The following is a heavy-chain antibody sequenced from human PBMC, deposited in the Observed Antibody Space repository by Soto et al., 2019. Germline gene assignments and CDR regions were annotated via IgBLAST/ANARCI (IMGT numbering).Heavy chain of an antibody. CDR3: ARGHGGITIFGAPGHFDY. D-gene: IGHD3-3*01. CDR2: ISYSGSP. Sequence: SETLSLTCIVSGDSISSSSYYWCWIRQPPGKGLEWIGSISYSGSPYYNPSLKSRVTISVDTSRNHFSLNLSSVSAADAAVYYCARGHGGITIFGAPGHFDYWGQGTLVTVSS. V-gene: IGHV4-39*02. J-gene: IGHJ4*02. CDR1: GDSISSSSYY.